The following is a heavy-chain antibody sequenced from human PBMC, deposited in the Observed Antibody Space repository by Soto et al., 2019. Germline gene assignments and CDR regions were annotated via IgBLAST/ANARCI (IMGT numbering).Heavy chain of an antibody. J-gene: IGHJ6*02. CDR2: NYYSGIT. CDR1: GGSISSGGYY. Sequence: QVQLQESGPGLVKPSQTLSLTCTVSGGSISSGGYYWTWIRQHPGKGLEWIGYNYYSGITYYNPSLKSRVTISPATSKNQFSLKLSSVTAADTAVYYCARGSSIAGLYYGMDVWGQGTTVTVSS. D-gene: IGHD6-6*01. V-gene: IGHV4-31*03. CDR3: ARGSSIAGLYYGMDV.